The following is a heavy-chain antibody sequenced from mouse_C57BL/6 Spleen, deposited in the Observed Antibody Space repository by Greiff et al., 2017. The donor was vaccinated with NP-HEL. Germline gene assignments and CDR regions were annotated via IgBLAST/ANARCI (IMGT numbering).Heavy chain of an antibody. CDR2: ISGGGGNT. Sequence: SGGGLVKPGGSLKLSCAASGFTFSSYTMSWVRQTPEKRLEWVATISGGGGNTYYPDSVKGRFTISRDNAKNTLYLQMSSLRSEDTALYYCARQENYDSYYYAMDYWGQGTSVTVSS. CDR3: ARQENYDSYYYAMDY. D-gene: IGHD2-4*01. V-gene: IGHV5-9*01. J-gene: IGHJ4*01. CDR1: GFTFSSYT.